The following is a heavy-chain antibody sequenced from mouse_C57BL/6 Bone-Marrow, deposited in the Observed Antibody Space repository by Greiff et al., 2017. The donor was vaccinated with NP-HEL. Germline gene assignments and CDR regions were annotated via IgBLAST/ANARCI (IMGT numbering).Heavy chain of an antibody. J-gene: IGHJ2*01. CDR3: ARGSYPYFDY. D-gene: IGHD6-5*01. CDR1: GYSITSGYY. Sequence: EVKLQESGPGLVKPSQSLSLTCSVTGYSITSGYYWNWIRQFPGNKLEWMGYISYDGSNNYNPSLKNRISITRDTSKNQFFLKLNSVTTEDTATYYCARGSYPYFDYWGQGTTLTVSS. CDR2: ISYDGSN. V-gene: IGHV3-6*01.